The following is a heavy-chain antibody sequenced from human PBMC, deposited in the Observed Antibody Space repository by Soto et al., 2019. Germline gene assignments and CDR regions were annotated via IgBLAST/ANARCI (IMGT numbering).Heavy chain of an antibody. J-gene: IGHJ5*02. V-gene: IGHV5-51*01. D-gene: IGHD2-2*02. CDR3: ARRTHCSSTSCYRGPSNWFDP. CDR1: GYSFTSYW. Sequence: LGESLKISCKGSGYSFTSYWIGWVRQMPGKGLEWMGIIYPGDSDTRYSPSFQGQVTISADKSISTAYLQWGSLKASDTAMYYCARRTHCSSTSCYRGPSNWFDPWGQGTLVTVSS. CDR2: IYPGDSDT.